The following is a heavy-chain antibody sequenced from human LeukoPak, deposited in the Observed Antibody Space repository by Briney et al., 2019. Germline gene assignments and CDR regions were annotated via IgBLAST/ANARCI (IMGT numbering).Heavy chain of an antibody. D-gene: IGHD3-16*01. J-gene: IGHJ4*02. V-gene: IGHV1-2*02. CDR2: INPNSGGT. CDR1: GYSFTGYY. CDR3: ARVRRGGSYAYDY. Sequence: ASVKVSCKASGYSFTGYYMHWVRQAPGQGLEWMGWINPNSGGTNYAQEFQGRVTMTRDTSISTAYMELSRLRSDDTAVYYCARVRRGGSYAYDYWGQGTLVTVSS.